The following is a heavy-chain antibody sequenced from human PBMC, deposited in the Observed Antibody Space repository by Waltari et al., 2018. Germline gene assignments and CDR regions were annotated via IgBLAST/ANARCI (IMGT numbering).Heavy chain of an antibody. D-gene: IGHD3-3*01. CDR3: TRGGNFDFWSHTPFVDP. V-gene: IGHV4-34*01. CDR1: GASFSAYY. CDR2: IRHPGNT. J-gene: IGHJ5*02. Sequence: QVQLQQWGAGLLKPSETVSLTCSVSGASFSAYYCGGVRHVPGKGLEWIGQIRHPGNTNYNPSLQSRVAISIDTSRNQFSLRVFSVTAADTGLYFCTRGGNFDFWSHTPFVDPWGQGTQVTVSS.